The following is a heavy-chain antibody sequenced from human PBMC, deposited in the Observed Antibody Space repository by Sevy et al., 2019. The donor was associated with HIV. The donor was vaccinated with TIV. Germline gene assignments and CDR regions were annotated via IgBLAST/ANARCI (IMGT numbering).Heavy chain of an antibody. J-gene: IGHJ6*02. V-gene: IGHV3-30-3*01. CDR3: ARDPFIPTVAGTTYFGHYGMDV. Sequence: GGSLRLSCAASGFTFSSYAMHWVRQAPGKGLEWVAVISYDGSNKYYADSVKGRFTISRDNSKNTLYLQMNSLRAEDTALYYCARDPFIPTVAGTTYFGHYGMDVWGQGTTVTGSS. CDR2: ISYDGSNK. CDR1: GFTFSSYA. D-gene: IGHD6-19*01.